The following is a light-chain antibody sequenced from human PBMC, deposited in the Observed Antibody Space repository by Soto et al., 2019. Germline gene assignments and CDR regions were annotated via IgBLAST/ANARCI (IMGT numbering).Light chain of an antibody. CDR3: QQYNSYPYT. J-gene: IGKJ2*01. CDR2: DAS. Sequence: DIQMTQSPSTLSASVGDRVTIACRASQSISSWLAWYQQKPGKAPKLLIYDASSLESGVPSRFSGSGSGTEFTLTISSLQPDDFATYYCQQYNSYPYTFGQGTKVDI. V-gene: IGKV1-5*01. CDR1: QSISSW.